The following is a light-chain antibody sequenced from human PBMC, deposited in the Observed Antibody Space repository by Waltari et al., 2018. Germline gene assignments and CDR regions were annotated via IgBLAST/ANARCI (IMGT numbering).Light chain of an antibody. CDR1: NSNVGNNY. CDR3: IAWDSSLSAGV. CDR2: DIN. J-gene: IGLJ3*02. V-gene: IGLV1-51*01. Sequence: QSVLTQPPSVSAAPGQKVTISCSGSNSNVGNNYVSWYQQIPGAAPKLLIYDINQRPQGIPDRFPASKSGTSATLGITGLQSGDEADYYCIAWDSSLSAGVFGGGTKLTVL.